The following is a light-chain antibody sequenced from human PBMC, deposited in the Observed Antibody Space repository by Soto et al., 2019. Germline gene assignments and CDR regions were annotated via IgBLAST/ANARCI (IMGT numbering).Light chain of an antibody. V-gene: IGKV3-20*01. J-gene: IGKJ1*01. Sequence: EIVLTQSPGTLSLSPGERATLSCRASQSLNSDLAWYQQKPGQAPRLLIYGASTRATGIPARFSGSGSGTDFTLTISRLEPEDFAVYYCQQYGSSGTFGQGTKVDI. CDR1: QSLNSD. CDR2: GAS. CDR3: QQYGSSGT.